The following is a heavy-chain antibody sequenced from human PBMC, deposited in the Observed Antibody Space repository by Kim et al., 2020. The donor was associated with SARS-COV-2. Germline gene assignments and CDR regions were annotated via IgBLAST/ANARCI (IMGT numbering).Heavy chain of an antibody. J-gene: IGHJ4*02. CDR3: ARDLVVGGLDY. CDR1: GFTVSRNY. CDR2: ISSGGST. Sequence: GGSLRLSCAASGFTVSRNYMSWVRQAPGKGLEWVSVISSGGSTYYADSVKGRFTISRDNSKNTLYLQMNSLRAEDTAVYYCARDLVVGGLDYWGQGTLVTVSS. D-gene: IGHD2-15*01. V-gene: IGHV3-66*01.